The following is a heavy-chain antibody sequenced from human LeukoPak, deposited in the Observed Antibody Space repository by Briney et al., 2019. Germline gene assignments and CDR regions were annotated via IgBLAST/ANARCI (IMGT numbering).Heavy chain of an antibody. Sequence: ASVKVSCKASGYTFTGYYMHWVRQAPGQGLEWMGWINPNGGGTNYAQKFQGRVTMTRDTSISTAYMELSRLRSDDTAVYYCARDRYCSGGSCYDYWGQGTLVTVSS. V-gene: IGHV1-2*02. D-gene: IGHD2-15*01. J-gene: IGHJ4*02. CDR1: GYTFTGYY. CDR2: INPNGGGT. CDR3: ARDRYCSGGSCYDY.